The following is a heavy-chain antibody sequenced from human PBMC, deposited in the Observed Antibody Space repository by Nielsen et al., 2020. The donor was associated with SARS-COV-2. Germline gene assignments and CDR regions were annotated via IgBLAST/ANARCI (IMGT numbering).Heavy chain of an antibody. J-gene: IGHJ4*02. CDR1: GFSFSGHG. CDR2: IYSGGSFS. V-gene: IGHV3-23*03. D-gene: IGHD4-17*01. Sequence: GESLKISCEASGFSFSGHGMHWVRQAPGKGLEWVSVIYSGGSFSYHADSLKGRFTISRDDSKDTLYLQMNSLRAEDTAVYFCAKGPRGTVTTFFDSWGQGTLVTVSS. CDR3: AKGPRGTVTTFFDS.